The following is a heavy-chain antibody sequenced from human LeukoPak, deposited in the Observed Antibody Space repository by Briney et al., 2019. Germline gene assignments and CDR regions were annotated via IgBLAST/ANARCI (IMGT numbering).Heavy chain of an antibody. Sequence: ASVKVSCKASGYTFTNYDIHWVRQAPGQGLEWMGGIIPIFGTANYAQKFQGRVTITTDESTSTAYMELSSLRSEDTAVYYCARAVGAEFDYWGQGTLVTVSS. J-gene: IGHJ4*02. CDR1: GYTFTNYD. V-gene: IGHV1-69*05. D-gene: IGHD1-26*01. CDR2: IIPIFGTA. CDR3: ARAVGAEFDY.